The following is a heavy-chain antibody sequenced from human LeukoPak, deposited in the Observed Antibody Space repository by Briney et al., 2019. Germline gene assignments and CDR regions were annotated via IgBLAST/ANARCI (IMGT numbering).Heavy chain of an antibody. Sequence: PGGSLRLSCSASGFTFSSYAMHWVRQAPGKGLEYVSAISSNGGSTYYADSVKGRFTISRDNSENTLYLQMNSLRVEDTAVYYCAREVGGGASGQWGQGTLVTVSS. CDR1: GFTFSSYA. J-gene: IGHJ4*02. V-gene: IGHV3-64*04. D-gene: IGHD3-16*01. CDR3: AREVGGGASGQ. CDR2: ISSNGGST.